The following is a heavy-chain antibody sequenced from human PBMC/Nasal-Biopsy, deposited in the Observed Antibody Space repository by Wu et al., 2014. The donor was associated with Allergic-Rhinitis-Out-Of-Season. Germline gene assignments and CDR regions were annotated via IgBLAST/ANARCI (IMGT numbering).Heavy chain of an antibody. CDR2: ISAIDSST. CDR1: GFTFSSYA. Sequence: LRLSCAASGFTFSSYAFSWVRQAPGKGLEWVSSISAIDSSTYYADSVKGRFTISRDNSKDTLYLQMNSLRADDTAVYYCAKDRGENWRSSWYFDLWGRGTLVTVSS. J-gene: IGHJ2*01. CDR3: AKDRGENWRSSWYFDL. D-gene: IGHD1-1*01. V-gene: IGHV3-23*01.